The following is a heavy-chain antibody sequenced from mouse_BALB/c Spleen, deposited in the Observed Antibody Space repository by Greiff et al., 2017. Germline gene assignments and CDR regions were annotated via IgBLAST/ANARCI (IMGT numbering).Heavy chain of an antibody. CDR3: ARGYDYAWYFDV. J-gene: IGHJ1*01. V-gene: IGHV14-3*02. Sequence: EVQVVESGAELVKPGASVKLSCTASGFNIKDTYMHWVKQRPEQGLEWIGRIDPANGNTKYDPKFQGKATITADTSSNTAYLQLSSLTSEDTAVYYCARGYDYAWYFDVWGAGTTVTVSS. CDR1: GFNIKDTY. CDR2: IDPANGNT. D-gene: IGHD2-4*01.